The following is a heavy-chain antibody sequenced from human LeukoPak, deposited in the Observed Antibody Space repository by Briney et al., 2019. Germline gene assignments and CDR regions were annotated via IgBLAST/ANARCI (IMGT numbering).Heavy chain of an antibody. J-gene: IGHJ4*02. CDR2: ISTHGSYI. Sequence: PGGSLRLSCAASGFTFNDHTMNWVRQAPGKGLEWVSSISTHGSYIYYADSVKGRFTISRDNARNSLYLQMNSLRADDTSVYSCARAGIAAAEFDFWGQGTLVTVSS. D-gene: IGHD6-13*01. V-gene: IGHV3-21*01. CDR1: GFTFNDHT. CDR3: ARAGIAAAEFDF.